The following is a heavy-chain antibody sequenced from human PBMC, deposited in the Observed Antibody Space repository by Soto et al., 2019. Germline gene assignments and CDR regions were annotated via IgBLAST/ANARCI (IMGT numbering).Heavy chain of an antibody. CDR2: ISYEGSNK. CDR1: GFTFSSYG. V-gene: IGHV3-30*18. Sequence: QVQMVESGGGVVQPGRSLRLSCAASGFTFSSYGMHWVRQAPGQGLEWVAVISYEGSNKYYTDSLKGRFTISRDNSKNTLYLQMNSLRAEDTAVDYFAKEGETYYYYFDYWGQGTLVTVSS. CDR3: AKEGETYYYYFDY. J-gene: IGHJ4*02. D-gene: IGHD1-26*01.